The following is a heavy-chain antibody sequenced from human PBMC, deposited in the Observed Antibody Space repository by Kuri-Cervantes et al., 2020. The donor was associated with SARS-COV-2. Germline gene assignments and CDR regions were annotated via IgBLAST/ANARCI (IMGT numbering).Heavy chain of an antibody. CDR2: IRYDGSNK. CDR3: AREGGYYYDSSGYSKGDAFDI. J-gene: IGHJ3*02. V-gene: IGHV3-30*02. Sequence: GGSLRLSCAASGFTCSSYGMHWVRQAPGNGLEWVGFIRYDGSNKYYAESVKGRVSISRDNSKNTLYLQMNSLRAKDTAVYYCAREGGYYYDSSGYSKGDAFDIWGQGTMVTVSS. D-gene: IGHD3-22*01. CDR1: GFTCSSYG.